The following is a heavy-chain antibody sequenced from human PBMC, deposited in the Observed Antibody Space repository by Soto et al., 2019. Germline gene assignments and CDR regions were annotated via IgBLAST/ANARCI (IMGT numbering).Heavy chain of an antibody. V-gene: IGHV2-5*02. CDR1: AFSLSTSGVG. Sequence: KESGPTLVKPTQTLTLTCTFSAFSLSTSGVGVGWIRQPPGKALEWLTFIYWDDDKRYSPSLKSRLTITKDTSKNQVVLTMTNMDPVDTATYYCARLVAARITYYFDSWGQGTLVTVSS. J-gene: IGHJ4*02. CDR2: IYWDDDK. CDR3: ARLVAARITYYFDS. D-gene: IGHD2-21*01.